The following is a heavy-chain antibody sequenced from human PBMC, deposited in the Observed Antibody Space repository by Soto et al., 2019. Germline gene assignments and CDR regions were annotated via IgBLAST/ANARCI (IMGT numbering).Heavy chain of an antibody. Sequence: VQLVQSGAEVRKPGASVKVSCKASGYTFSSYGISWVRQAPGKGLEWMGWISAGKGDTNYAQKFQGRVSMTTDTPTSTAYMEQRSLTSDDTAVYYCARDGFTVISSGSFDYWGQGTLVTVSS. V-gene: IGHV1-18*04. CDR1: GYTFSSYG. J-gene: IGHJ4*02. CDR3: ARDGFTVISSGSFDY. CDR2: ISAGKGDT. D-gene: IGHD1-26*01.